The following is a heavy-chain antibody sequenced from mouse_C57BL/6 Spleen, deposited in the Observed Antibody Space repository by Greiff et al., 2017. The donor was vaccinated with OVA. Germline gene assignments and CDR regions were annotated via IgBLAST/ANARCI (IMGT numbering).Heavy chain of an antibody. CDR1: GYTFTSSW. V-gene: IGHV1-55*01. CDR2: IYPGSGST. Sequence: VQLQQPGAELVKPGASVKMSCKASGYTFTSSWITWVKQRPGQGLEWIGDIYPGSGSTNYNEKFKSKATMTVETSSSTAYMQLVSLTSEDSAVYYCARWVGFDYWGQGTTLTFSS. D-gene: IGHD1-1*02. CDR3: ARWVGFDY. J-gene: IGHJ2*01.